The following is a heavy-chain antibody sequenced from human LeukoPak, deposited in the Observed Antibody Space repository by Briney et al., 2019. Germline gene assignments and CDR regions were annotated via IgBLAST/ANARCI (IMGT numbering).Heavy chain of an antibody. D-gene: IGHD3-3*01. CDR1: GYSFTSYW. J-gene: IGHJ4*02. Sequence: GESLKISCKGSGYSFTSYWIGWVRQMPGKGLEWMGIIYPGDSDTRYSPSFQGQVTISADKSISTAYLQWSSLKASDTAMYYCARQNTYYDFWSGYSNFDYWGQGTLVTVSS. CDR2: IYPGDSDT. CDR3: ARQNTYYDFWSGYSNFDY. V-gene: IGHV5-51*01.